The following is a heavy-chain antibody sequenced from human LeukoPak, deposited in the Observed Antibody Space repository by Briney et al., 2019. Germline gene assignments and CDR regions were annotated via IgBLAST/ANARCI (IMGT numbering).Heavy chain of an antibody. V-gene: IGHV1-69*04. J-gene: IGHJ4*02. CDR1: GGTFNNYG. Sequence: SVKVSCKASGGTFNNYGIDWVRQAPGQGLEWMGRIIPVLRAANYARHFQGRVTVTADTSTSTAYMELSSLSSDDTAVYFCASWAGHTTTSEWYPPFDYWGRGTLVTVSS. CDR2: IIPVLRAA. CDR3: ASWAGHTTTSEWYPPFDY. D-gene: IGHD1-26*01.